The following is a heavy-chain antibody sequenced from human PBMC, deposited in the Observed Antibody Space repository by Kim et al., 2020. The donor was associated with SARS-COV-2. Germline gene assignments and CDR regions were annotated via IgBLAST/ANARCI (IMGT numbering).Heavy chain of an antibody. CDR3: AGNGNRAGRGN. CDR2: INISGTT. Sequence: SETLSLTCTVSGGSIGSYYWNWIRQPPGKGPEWIAYINISGTTNSNPPPKIQAPISVATAKNKFSLTLRPVPAAATAAYFFAGNGNRAGRGNGGR. V-gene: IGHV4-4*08. D-gene: IGHD1-20*01. CDR1: GGSIGSYY. J-gene: IGHJ2*01.